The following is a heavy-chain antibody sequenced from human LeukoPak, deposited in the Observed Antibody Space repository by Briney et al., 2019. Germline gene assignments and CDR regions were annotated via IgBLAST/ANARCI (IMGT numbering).Heavy chain of an antibody. D-gene: IGHD2-21*01. CDR2: INHSGST. J-gene: IGHJ4*02. CDR1: GGSFSGYY. V-gene: IGHV4-34*01. Sequence: SETLSLTCAVYGGSFSGYYWSWIRQPPGKGLEWIGEINHSGSTNYNPSLKSRVTISVDTSKSQFSLKLSSVAAADTAVYYCAGGIPFDYWGQGTLVTVSS. CDR3: AGGIPFDY.